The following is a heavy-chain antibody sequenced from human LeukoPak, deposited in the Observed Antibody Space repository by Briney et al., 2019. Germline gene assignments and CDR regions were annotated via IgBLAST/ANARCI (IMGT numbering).Heavy chain of an antibody. CDR2: ISYTGST. D-gene: IGHD3-10*01. CDR3: ARRSPSYMARPIEGWFDP. Sequence: PSETLSLTCNVSGGSIRNYYWSWLRQAPGKGMEWIGSISYTGSTNYNPSLNSRLTMSVATSKNQFPLKLNSVPAADTAIYYCARRSPSYMARPIEGWFDPWGQGTLVTVSS. V-gene: IGHV4-59*08. CDR1: GGSIRNYY. J-gene: IGHJ5*02.